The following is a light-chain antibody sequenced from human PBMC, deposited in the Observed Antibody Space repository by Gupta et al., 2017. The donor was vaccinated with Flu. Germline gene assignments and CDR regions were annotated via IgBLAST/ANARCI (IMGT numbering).Light chain of an antibody. Sequence: EIVLTQSPGTLSLAPGDRATLSCRATESLITHVAWYQQRPGQAPRLLIHSASSRATDVPDRFSGAGTGTDFTLTISSLEPEDFAVYFCQQYDSSPATFGQGTQVEIK. CDR2: SAS. CDR3: QQYDSSPAT. J-gene: IGKJ1*01. CDR1: ESLITH. V-gene: IGKV3-20*01.